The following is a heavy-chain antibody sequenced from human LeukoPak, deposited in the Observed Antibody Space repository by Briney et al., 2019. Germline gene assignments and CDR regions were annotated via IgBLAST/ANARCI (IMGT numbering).Heavy chain of an antibody. Sequence: SETLSHTCTVSGGSISSDPHYWNWIRQSAGRGLEWIGRVYPSGTTNYNPSLKSRVTISIDTSKNQFSLKLTSVTAADAAVYFCARGQGTTNFDYWGQGTLVTVSS. CDR1: GGSISSDPHY. CDR3: ARGQGTTNFDY. V-gene: IGHV4-61*02. D-gene: IGHD1-1*01. J-gene: IGHJ4*02. CDR2: VYPSGTT.